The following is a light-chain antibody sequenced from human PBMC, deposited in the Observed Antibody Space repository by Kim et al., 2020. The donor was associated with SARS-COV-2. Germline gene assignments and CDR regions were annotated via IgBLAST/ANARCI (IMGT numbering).Light chain of an antibody. CDR2: GAS. CDR3: QQYSHWPLP. Sequence: EIVMTQSPATLSMSPGERATLSCRASQSVSSNLAWYQQKLGQAPRLLIYGASTRATGIPGRFSGSGSGTEFTLTISSLQSEDFAVYYCQQYSHWPLPFGGGTKVDIK. V-gene: IGKV3-15*01. J-gene: IGKJ4*01. CDR1: QSVSSN.